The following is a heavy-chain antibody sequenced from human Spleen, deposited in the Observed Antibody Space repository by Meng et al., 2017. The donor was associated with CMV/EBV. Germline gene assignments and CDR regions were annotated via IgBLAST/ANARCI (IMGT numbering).Heavy chain of an antibody. CDR3: AHRDYCSGGTCTFDY. CDR1: GFSLSTSGVC. J-gene: IGHJ4*02. CDR2: IYWDDDK. D-gene: IGHD2-15*01. V-gene: IGHV2-5*02. Sequence: QITVRDSGPTLVKPTQPLTLTCAFSGFSLSTSGVCVGWIRQPPGKALEWLALIYWDDDKRYSPSLKSRLTITKDTSKNQVVLTMTNMDPVDTATYYCAHRDYCSGGTCTFDYWGQGTLVTVSS.